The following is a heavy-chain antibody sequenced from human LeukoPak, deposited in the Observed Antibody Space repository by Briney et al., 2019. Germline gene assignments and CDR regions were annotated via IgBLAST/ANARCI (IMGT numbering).Heavy chain of an antibody. CDR1: GGSFSNYY. J-gene: IGHJ3*02. CDR3: ARGGAVNAFDI. D-gene: IGHD6-19*01. V-gene: IGHV4-34*01. Sequence: SETLSLTCAVYGGSFSNYYWNWIHQTPGKGLEWIGEIYHSGSTDYNPSLKSRVTISIDTSKNHFSLKLSSVTAADTAVYYCARGGAVNAFDIWGQGTRVTVSS. CDR2: IYHSGST.